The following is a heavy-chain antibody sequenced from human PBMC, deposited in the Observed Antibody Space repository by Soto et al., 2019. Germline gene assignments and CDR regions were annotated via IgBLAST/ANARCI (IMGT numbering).Heavy chain of an antibody. J-gene: IGHJ6*02. V-gene: IGHV4-59*01. Sequence: SETLSLTCTVSGGSISSYYWSWIRQPPGKGLEWIGYIYYSGSTNYNPSLKSRVTISVDTSKNQFSLKLSSVTAADTAVYYCASSTRLLHNYYYYYGMDVWGQGTTVTVSS. CDR1: GGSISSYY. CDR3: ASSTRLLHNYYYYYGMDV. D-gene: IGHD3-22*01. CDR2: IYYSGST.